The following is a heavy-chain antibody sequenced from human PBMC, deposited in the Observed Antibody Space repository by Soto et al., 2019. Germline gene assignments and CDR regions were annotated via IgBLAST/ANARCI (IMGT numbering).Heavy chain of an antibody. D-gene: IGHD3-22*01. V-gene: IGHV3-48*03. J-gene: IGHJ4*02. CDR2: ISSSGSIT. CDR3: ARECEENSYDSSAYPDY. Sequence: QAGGSLRLSCAASGFTFSSYEMNWVRQAPGKGLERVSYISSSGSITYYADSVKGRFTISRDNAKNSLYLQLNSLRAEDTAVYYCARECEENSYDSSAYPDYWGQGTLVTVSS. CDR1: GFTFSSYE.